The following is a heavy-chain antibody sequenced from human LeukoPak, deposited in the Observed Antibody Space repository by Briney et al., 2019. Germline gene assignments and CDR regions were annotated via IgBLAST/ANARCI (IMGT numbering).Heavy chain of an antibody. J-gene: IGHJ3*01. CDR1: GGSISSASYF. CDR2: LYYSGST. V-gene: IGHV4-39*01. D-gene: IGHD3-22*01. Sequence: SETLSLTCTVSGGSISSASYFWGWIRQPPGKGLEWIGTLYYSGSTYYSASLKSRVTMSGDTSRNRFSLRLSSVNAADTAVYYCAKAGVRYSDSSALYAFDFWGPGTMVTVSS. CDR3: AKAGVRYSDSSALYAFDF.